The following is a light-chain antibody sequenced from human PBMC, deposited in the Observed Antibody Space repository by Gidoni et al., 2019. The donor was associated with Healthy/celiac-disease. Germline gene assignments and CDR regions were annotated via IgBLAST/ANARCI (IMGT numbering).Light chain of an antibody. CDR1: RSNIGSNT. CDR2: SNN. V-gene: IGLV1-44*01. CDR3: AAWDDSLNGRV. Sequence: QSVLTQPPSASGTPGQRVTISCSGSRSNIGSNTVNWYQQLQGTAPKLLIYSNNQRPSGVPDRFSGSKSGTSASLAISGLQSEDEADYYCAAWDDSLNGRVFGGGTKLTVL. J-gene: IGLJ2*01.